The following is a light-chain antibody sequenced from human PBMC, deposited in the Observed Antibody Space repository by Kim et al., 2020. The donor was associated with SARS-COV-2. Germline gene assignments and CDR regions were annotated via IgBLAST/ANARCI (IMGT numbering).Light chain of an antibody. CDR3: QQYDETLPLT. J-gene: IGKJ4*01. CDR1: QSVSSNY. CDR2: GAS. Sequence: EIVLTQSPGTLSLSPGERATLSCSASQSVSSNYLAWYQQRPGQAHRHLIYGASSRATGIPDRFSGSGSGTDFILTISRLESEDFAVYYYQQYDETLPLTFGGGTKVDIK. V-gene: IGKV3-20*01.